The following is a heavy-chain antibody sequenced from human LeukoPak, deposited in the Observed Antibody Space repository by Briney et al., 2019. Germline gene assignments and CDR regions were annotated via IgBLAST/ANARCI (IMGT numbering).Heavy chain of an antibody. CDR3: AKEGARYCSGGSCPLFQH. D-gene: IGHD2-15*01. Sequence: GGSLRLSCAASGFTFSSYSMNWVRQAPGKGLEWVSYISSSSSTIYYADSVKGRFTISRDNSKNTLYLQMNSLRAEDTAVYYCAKEGARYCSGGSCPLFQHWGQGTLVTVSS. J-gene: IGHJ1*01. CDR1: GFTFSSYS. V-gene: IGHV3-48*01. CDR2: ISSSSSTI.